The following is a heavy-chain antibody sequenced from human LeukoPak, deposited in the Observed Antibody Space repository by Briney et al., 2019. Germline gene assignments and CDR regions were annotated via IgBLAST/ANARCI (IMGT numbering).Heavy chain of an antibody. CDR3: ARGLQQLVLPDDY. D-gene: IGHD6-13*01. V-gene: IGHV1-69*04. Sequence: APVKVSCKASGGTFSSYAISWVRQAPGQGLEWMGRIIPILGIANYAQKFQGRVTITADKSTSTVYMELSSLRSEDTAVYYCARGLQQLVLPDDYWGQGTLVTVSS. CDR1: GGTFSSYA. J-gene: IGHJ4*02. CDR2: IIPILGIA.